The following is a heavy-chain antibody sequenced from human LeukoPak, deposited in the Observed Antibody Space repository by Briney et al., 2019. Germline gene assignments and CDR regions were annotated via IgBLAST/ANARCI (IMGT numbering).Heavy chain of an antibody. V-gene: IGHV1-2*02. CDR3: ARVGDYGDYDY. J-gene: IGHJ4*02. CDR1: GYTFTCYY. D-gene: IGHD4-17*01. Sequence: GASVTVSCTASGYTFTCYYMHWVRQAPGQGLGWMGWINPNSGGTNYAQKFQGRVTMTRDTSISTAYMELSRLRSDDTAGYYCARVGDYGDYDYWGQGTLVTVSS. CDR2: INPNSGGT.